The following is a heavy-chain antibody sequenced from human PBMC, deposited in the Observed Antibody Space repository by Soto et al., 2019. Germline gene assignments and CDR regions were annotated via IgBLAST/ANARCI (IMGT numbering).Heavy chain of an antibody. CDR1: GYTFTGYY. CDR3: ARAAPRLAAAGTQYYYYYMDV. J-gene: IGHJ6*03. V-gene: IGHV1-2*04. CDR2: INPNSGGT. Sequence: ASVKVSCKASGYTFTGYYMHWVRQAPGQGLEWMGWINPNSGGTNYAQKFQGWVTMTRDTSISTAYMELSRLRSDDTAVYYCARAAPRLAAAGTQYYYYYMDVWGKGTTVTVSS. D-gene: IGHD6-13*01.